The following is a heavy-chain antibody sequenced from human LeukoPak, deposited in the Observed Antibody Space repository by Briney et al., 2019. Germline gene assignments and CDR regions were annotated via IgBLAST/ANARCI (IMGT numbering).Heavy chain of an antibody. CDR2: INPNSGGT. D-gene: IGHD2/OR15-2a*01. Sequence: EASVKVSCKASGYTFTGYYMHWVRRAPGQGLEWMGWINPNSGGTNYAQKFQGRVTMTRDTSISTAYMELSRLRSDDTAVYYCARDLWDFNGYWGQGTLVTVSS. CDR1: GYTFTGYY. V-gene: IGHV1-2*02. CDR3: ARDLWDFNGY. J-gene: IGHJ4*02.